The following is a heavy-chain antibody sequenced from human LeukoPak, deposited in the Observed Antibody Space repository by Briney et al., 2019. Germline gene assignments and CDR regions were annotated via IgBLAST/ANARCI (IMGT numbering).Heavy chain of an antibody. Sequence: SVKVSCKAFGGTFSRYALTWVRQAPGQGLEWMGGTIPIFATANYAQKFQGRVTMTRDMSTSTVYMELSSLRSEDTAVYYCAREDSSGYTDAFDIWGQGTMVTVSS. CDR1: GGTFSRYA. J-gene: IGHJ3*02. D-gene: IGHD3-22*01. CDR2: TIPIFATA. CDR3: AREDSSGYTDAFDI. V-gene: IGHV1-69*05.